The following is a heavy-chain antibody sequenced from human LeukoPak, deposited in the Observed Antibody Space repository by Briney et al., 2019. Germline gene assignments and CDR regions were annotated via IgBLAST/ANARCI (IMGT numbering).Heavy chain of an antibody. CDR3: AKGITLGARGFNAFDI. J-gene: IGHJ3*02. CDR1: GFTFDDYA. V-gene: IGHV3-9*01. CDR2: ISWNSGSI. Sequence: GRSLRLSCAASGFTFDDYAMHWVRQAPGKGLEWVSGISWNSGSIGYADSVKGRFTISRDNAKNSLYLQMNSLRAEDTALYYCAKGITLGARGFNAFDIWGQGTMVTVSS. D-gene: IGHD1-26*01.